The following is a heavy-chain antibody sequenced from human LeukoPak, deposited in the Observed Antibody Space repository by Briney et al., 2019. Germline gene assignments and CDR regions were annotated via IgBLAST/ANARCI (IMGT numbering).Heavy chain of an antibody. Sequence: SSETLSLTCTVSGYSISSGYYWGWIRQPPGKGLEWIGRIYHSWSTYYNPALKSRVTISVDTSKNQFSLKLSSTTAADTAVYYCARDLWEPYCGGDCPGDDAFDIWGQGTMVTVSS. CDR1: GYSISSGYY. V-gene: IGHV4-38-2*02. D-gene: IGHD2-21*02. J-gene: IGHJ3*02. CDR2: IYHSWST. CDR3: ARDLWEPYCGGDCPGDDAFDI.